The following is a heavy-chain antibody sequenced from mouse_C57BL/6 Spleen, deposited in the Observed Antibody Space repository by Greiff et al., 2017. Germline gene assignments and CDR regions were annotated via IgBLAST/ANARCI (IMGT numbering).Heavy chain of an antibody. J-gene: IGHJ2*01. CDR1: GYTFTSYW. V-gene: IGHV1-64*01. CDR2: IHPNSGST. CDR3: AREEDDYEVGYFDY. Sequence: QVQLQQPGAELVKPGASVKLSCKASGYTFTSYWMHWVKQRPGQGLEWIGMIHPNSGSTNYNEKFKSKATLTVDKSSSTAYMQLSSLTSEDSAVYYGAREEDDYEVGYFDYWGQGTTLTVSS. D-gene: IGHD2-4*01.